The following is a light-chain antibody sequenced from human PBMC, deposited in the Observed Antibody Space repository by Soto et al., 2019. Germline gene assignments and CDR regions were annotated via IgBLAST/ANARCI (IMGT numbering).Light chain of an antibody. V-gene: IGKV1-5*03. CDR3: QQYGSSPRIT. Sequence: DIQMTQSPSTLSASVGDRVTITCRASQSISSWLAWYQQKPGKAPKLLIYKASSLESGVPSRFSGSGSGTDFTLTVYRLEPEDFAVYYCQQYGSSPRITFGPGTKVDIK. CDR2: KAS. J-gene: IGKJ3*01. CDR1: QSISSW.